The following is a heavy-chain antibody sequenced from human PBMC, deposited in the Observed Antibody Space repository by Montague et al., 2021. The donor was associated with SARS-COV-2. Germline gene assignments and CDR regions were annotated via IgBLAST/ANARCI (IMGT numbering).Heavy chain of an antibody. D-gene: IGHD3-9*01. J-gene: IGHJ4*02. CDR2: ISYGGSNK. CDR3: ASESYYDIPGY. CDR1: GFAFSSYA. V-gene: IGHV3-30-3*01. Sequence: SLRLSCAASGFAFSSYAMHWVRQAPGKGLEWVAVISYGGSNKYYADSVKGRFTISRDNSKNTLYLQMNSLRAEDTAVYYCASESYYDIPGYWGQGTLVTVSS.